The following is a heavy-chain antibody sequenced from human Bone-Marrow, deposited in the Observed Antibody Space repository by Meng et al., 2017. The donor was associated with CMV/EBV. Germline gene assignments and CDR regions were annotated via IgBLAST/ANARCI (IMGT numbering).Heavy chain of an antibody. V-gene: IGHV3-48*03. CDR3: ARDTSDFWSGYHYYYYGMDV. D-gene: IGHD3-3*01. Sequence: GGSLRLSCAASGFTFSSYEMNWVRQAPGKGLEWVSYISSSGSTIYYADSVKGRFTISRDNAKNSLYLQMNSLRAEDTAVYYCARDTSDFWSGYHYYYYGMDVWGQGTMVTGSS. CDR1: GFTFSSYE. J-gene: IGHJ6*02. CDR2: ISSSGSTI.